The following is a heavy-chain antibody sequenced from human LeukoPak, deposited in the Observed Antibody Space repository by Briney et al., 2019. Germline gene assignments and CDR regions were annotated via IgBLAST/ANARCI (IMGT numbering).Heavy chain of an antibody. CDR1: GFRFSGYN. CDR3: AREGGGSNSGFAC. Sequence: GGSLRLSCAVSGFRFSGYNMNWVRQAPGKGLEWIAYISSTTVIYYADSVEGRFTVSRDNAHDSLYLQMSSLTLDDTAVYFCAREGGGSNSGFACWGQGTLVTVSS. CDR2: ISSTTVI. J-gene: IGHJ4*02. V-gene: IGHV3-69-1*01. D-gene: IGHD4-11*01.